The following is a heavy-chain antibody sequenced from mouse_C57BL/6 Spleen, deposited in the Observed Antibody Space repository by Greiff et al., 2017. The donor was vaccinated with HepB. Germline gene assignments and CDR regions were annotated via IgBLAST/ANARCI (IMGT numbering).Heavy chain of an antibody. CDR2: IHPNSGST. CDR1: GFTFTSYW. D-gene: IGHD1-1*01. J-gene: IGHJ1*03. CDR3: AKGDYGSSWNWYFDV. Sequence: VQLQQPGAELVKPGASVKLSCKASGFTFTSYWMHWVKQRPGQGLEWIGMIHPNSGSTNYNEKFKSKATLTVDKSSSTAYMQLSNLTSEDSAVYDCAKGDYGSSWNWYFDVWGTGTTVTVSS. V-gene: IGHV1-64*01.